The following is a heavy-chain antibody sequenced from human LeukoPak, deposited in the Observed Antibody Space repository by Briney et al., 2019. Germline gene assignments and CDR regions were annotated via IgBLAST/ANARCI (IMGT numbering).Heavy chain of an antibody. CDR2: NRNKANSYTT. CDR1: GFSFSDHY. V-gene: IGHV3-72*01. D-gene: IGHD6-13*01. Sequence: GGSLTLSCATSGFSFSDHYMDWVRQAPGKGLERVGRNRNKANSYTTDYAASVKGRFTVSRDASKNSLYLQMNSLRAEDTAVYYCAKARYSSSWPLFSWGQGTLVTVSS. J-gene: IGHJ5*02. CDR3: AKARYSSSWPLFS.